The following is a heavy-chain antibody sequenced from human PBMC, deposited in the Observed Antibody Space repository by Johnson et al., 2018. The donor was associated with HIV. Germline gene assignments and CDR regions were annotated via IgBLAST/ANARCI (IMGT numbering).Heavy chain of an antibody. Sequence: QVQLVESGGGVVQPGRSLRLSCAASGFTFSSYGMHWVRQAPGTGLEWVSIIYSGGSTYYADSVKGRFTISRDNSKNSLYLQMNSLRVDDTAVYYCARASGFDMWGQGTMVTVSS. V-gene: IGHV3-NL1*01. D-gene: IGHD1-26*01. CDR3: ARASGFDM. CDR2: IYSGGST. J-gene: IGHJ3*02. CDR1: GFTFSSYG.